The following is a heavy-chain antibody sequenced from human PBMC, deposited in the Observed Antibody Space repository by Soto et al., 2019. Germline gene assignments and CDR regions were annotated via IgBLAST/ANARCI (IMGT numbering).Heavy chain of an antibody. J-gene: IGHJ4*02. CDR3: ARGSGTGSYYTHLGFDY. CDR2: IYHSGST. CDR1: GGSISSGGYS. D-gene: IGHD3-10*01. Sequence: QLQLQESGSGLVKPSQTLSLTCAVSGGSISSGGYSWSWIRQPPGKGLEWIGDIYHSGSTYYNPSLKSRVTISVDRSKNQFSLKLSSVTAADTAVYYCARGSGTGSYYTHLGFDYWGQGTLVTVSS. V-gene: IGHV4-30-2*01.